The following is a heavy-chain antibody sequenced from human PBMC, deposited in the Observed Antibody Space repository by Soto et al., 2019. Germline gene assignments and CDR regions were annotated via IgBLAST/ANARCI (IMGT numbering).Heavy chain of an antibody. CDR2: ISTYNGNT. J-gene: IGHJ3*02. D-gene: IGHD3-3*01. Sequence: ASVKVSCKASGYTFTSYGISWVRQAPGQGLEWMGWISTYNGNTNYAQNLQGRVTMTTDTSTSTAYMELRSLRSDDTAVYYCARGVYDFWSGKIGDAFDIWGQGTMVTVSS. CDR3: ARGVYDFWSGKIGDAFDI. CDR1: GYTFTSYG. V-gene: IGHV1-18*04.